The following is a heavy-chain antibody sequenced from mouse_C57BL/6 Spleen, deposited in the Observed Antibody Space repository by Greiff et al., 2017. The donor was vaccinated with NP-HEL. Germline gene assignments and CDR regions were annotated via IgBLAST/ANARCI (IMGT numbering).Heavy chain of an antibody. V-gene: IGHV5-17*01. Sequence: EVHLVESGGGLVKPGGSLKLSCAASGFTFSDYGMHWVRQAPEKGLEWVAYISSGSSTIYYADTVKGRFTISRDNAKNTLFLQMTSLRSEDTAMYYCARMRWLLDYWGQGTTLTVSS. CDR3: ARMRWLLDY. CDR2: ISSGSSTI. CDR1: GFTFSDYG. D-gene: IGHD2-3*01. J-gene: IGHJ2*01.